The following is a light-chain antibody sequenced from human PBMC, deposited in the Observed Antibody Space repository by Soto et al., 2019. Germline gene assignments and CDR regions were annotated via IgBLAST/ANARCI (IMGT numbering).Light chain of an antibody. J-gene: IGLJ3*02. CDR2: EVS. V-gene: IGLV2-14*01. Sequence: QSALTQPASVSGSPGQSITISCTGTSSDVGGYNYVSWYQQHPGKAPKLMIYEVSNRPSGVSNHFSGSKSGNTASLTISGLQAEDEAEYYCSSYTSSDTWLFGGGTKLTVL. CDR3: SSYTSSDTWL. CDR1: SSDVGGYNY.